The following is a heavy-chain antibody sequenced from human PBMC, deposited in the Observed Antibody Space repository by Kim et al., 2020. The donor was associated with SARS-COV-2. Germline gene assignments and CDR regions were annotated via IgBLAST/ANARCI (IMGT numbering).Heavy chain of an antibody. CDR1: GFTFSSYG. V-gene: IGHV3-30*18. CDR3: AKGIYYDSSRPGLRLGYYFDY. J-gene: IGHJ4*02. CDR2: ISYDGSNK. Sequence: GGSLRLSCAASGFTFSSYGMHWVRQAPGKGLEWVAVISYDGSNKYYADSVKGRFTISRDNSKNTLYLQMNSLRAEDTAVYYCAKGIYYDSSRPGLRLGYYFDYWGQGTLVTVSS. D-gene: IGHD3-22*01.